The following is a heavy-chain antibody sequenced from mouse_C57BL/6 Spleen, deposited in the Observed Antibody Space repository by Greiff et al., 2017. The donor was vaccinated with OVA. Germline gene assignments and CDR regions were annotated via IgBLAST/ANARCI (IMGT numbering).Heavy chain of an antibody. CDR3: ARVYGNYGYFDV. CDR2: ISDGGSYT. J-gene: IGHJ1*03. CDR1: GFTFSSYA. Sequence: EVQRVESGGGLVKPGGSLKLSCAASGFTFSSYAMSWVRQTPEKRLEWVATISDGGSYTYYPDNVKGRFTISRDNAKNNLYLQMSHLKSEDTAMYYCARVYGNYGYFDVWGTGTTVTVSS. V-gene: IGHV5-4*01. D-gene: IGHD2-1*01.